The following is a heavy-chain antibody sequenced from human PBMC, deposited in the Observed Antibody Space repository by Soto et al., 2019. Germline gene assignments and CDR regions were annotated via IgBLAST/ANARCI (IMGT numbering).Heavy chain of an antibody. D-gene: IGHD6-13*01. CDR3: ARHLRQLDRYYYYGMDV. Sequence: SETLSLTCTVSGGSISSSSYYWGQIRQPPGKGLEWIGSIYYSGSTYYNPSLKSRVTISVDTSKNQFSLKLSSVTAAVTAVYYCARHLRQLDRYYYYGMDVWGQGTTVTVSS. J-gene: IGHJ6*02. V-gene: IGHV4-39*01. CDR2: IYYSGST. CDR1: GGSISSSSYY.